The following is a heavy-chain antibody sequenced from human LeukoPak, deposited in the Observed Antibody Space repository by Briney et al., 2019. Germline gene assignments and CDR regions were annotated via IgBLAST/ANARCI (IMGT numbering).Heavy chain of an antibody. CDR2: TSGSGGST. V-gene: IGHV3-23*01. CDR1: GFTFSSYV. J-gene: IGHJ4*02. Sequence: PGGSLRLSCVASGFTFSSYVMSWARQAPGKGLEWVSTTSGSGGSTSYADSVKGRFAIARDNSKNMLYLQMNSLRPADTAVYYCVKGWSYYFDQWGQGNLVTVSS. CDR3: VKGWSYYFDQ. D-gene: IGHD3-10*01.